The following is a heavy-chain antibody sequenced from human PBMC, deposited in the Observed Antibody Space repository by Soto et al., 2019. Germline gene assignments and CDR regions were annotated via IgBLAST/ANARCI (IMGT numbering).Heavy chain of an antibody. CDR3: ARATYYYYGMDV. Sequence: ASVKVSCKGSGYSFTDYYMHWVQRAPGKGLEWVGLIDPQTGETIYAEKFQGRVAIIADTSMDTAYMELSSLRPDDTAVYYCARATYYYYGMDVWGQGTTVTVSS. D-gene: IGHD1-26*01. CDR1: GYSFTDYY. J-gene: IGHJ6*02. CDR2: IDPQTGET. V-gene: IGHV1-69-2*01.